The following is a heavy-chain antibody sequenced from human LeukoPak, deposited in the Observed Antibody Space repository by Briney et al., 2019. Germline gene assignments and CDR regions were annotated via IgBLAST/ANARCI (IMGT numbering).Heavy chain of an antibody. Sequence: PGRSLRLSCAASGFIFSSYNMHWVRQAPGKGLAWVAIIWYDGSNKYYADSVKGRFTISRDNSKKTLYLQMNSLRAEDTAVYYCAGSGYPEGLDFWGQGTLVTVSS. D-gene: IGHD3-22*01. CDR2: IWYDGSNK. V-gene: IGHV3-33*01. CDR3: AGSGYPEGLDF. J-gene: IGHJ4*02. CDR1: GFIFSSYN.